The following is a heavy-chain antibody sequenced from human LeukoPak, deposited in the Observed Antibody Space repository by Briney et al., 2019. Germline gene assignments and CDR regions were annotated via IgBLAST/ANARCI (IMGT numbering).Heavy chain of an antibody. D-gene: IGHD6-19*01. CDR1: GGTFSSYA. CDR3: ATLSGIAVDGPWAHPA. CDR2: IIPILGIA. J-gene: IGHJ5*02. V-gene: IGHV1-69*04. Sequence: SVKVSCKASGGTFSSYAISWVRQAPGQGLEWMGRIIPILGIANYAQKFQGRVTITADKSTSTAYMELSSLRSEDTAVYYCATLSGIAVDGPWAHPAWGQGTLVTVSS.